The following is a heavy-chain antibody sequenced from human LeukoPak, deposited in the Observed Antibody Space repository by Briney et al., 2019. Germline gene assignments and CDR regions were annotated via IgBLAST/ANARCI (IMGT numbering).Heavy chain of an antibody. CDR3: AGTAALDAFDI. V-gene: IGHV3-9*03. D-gene: IGHD6-25*01. CDR1: GFTFDDYA. CDR2: ISWNSGSI. J-gene: IGHJ3*02. Sequence: GGSLRLSCAASGFTFDDYAMHWVRQAPGKGLEWDSGISWNSGSIGYADSVKGRFTISRDNAKNSLYLQMNSLRAEDMALYYCAGTAALDAFDIWGQGTMVTVSS.